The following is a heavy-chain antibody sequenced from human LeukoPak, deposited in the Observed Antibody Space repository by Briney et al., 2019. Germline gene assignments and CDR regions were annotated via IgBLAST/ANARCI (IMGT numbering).Heavy chain of an antibody. CDR1: GYIFTSNY. Sequence: GASVKVSCKASGYIFTSNYIHWVRQAPGQGLEWMGMIYPRDGSTSYAQRFQDRVTVTRDTSTSTVHMEPSGLRSEDTAVYYCARDQEGFDYWGQGTQVTVSS. CDR3: ARDQEGFDY. CDR2: IYPRDGST. V-gene: IGHV1-46*01. J-gene: IGHJ4*02.